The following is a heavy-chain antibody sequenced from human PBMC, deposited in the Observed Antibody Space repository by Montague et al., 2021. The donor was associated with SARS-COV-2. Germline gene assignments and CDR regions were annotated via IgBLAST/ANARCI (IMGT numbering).Heavy chain of an antibody. D-gene: IGHD6-13*01. J-gene: IGHJ3*02. Sequence: SETLSLTCTVSGGSISSSSYYWGWIRQPPGKGLEWIGSIYYSGSTYYXPSLKSRVTISVDTSKNQSSLKLSSVTAADTAVYYCAGSPPGIAAAGTVAAFDIWGQGTMVTVSS. V-gene: IGHV4-39*01. CDR1: GGSISSSSYY. CDR2: IYYSGST. CDR3: AGSPPGIAAAGTVAAFDI.